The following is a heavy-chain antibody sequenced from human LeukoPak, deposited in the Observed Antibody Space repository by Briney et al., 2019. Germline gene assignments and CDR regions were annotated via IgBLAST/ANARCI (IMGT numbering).Heavy chain of an antibody. V-gene: IGHV1-18*04. CDR3: ARGYSTGGSCYFLDY. J-gene: IGHJ4*02. D-gene: IGHD2-15*01. Sequence: ASVKVSCKASGYTFTNHGISWVRQAPGQGLEWMGWISAYNGNTNYAQKLQGRVTMTTDTSTGTAYMELRSLRSDDTAVYYCARGYSTGGSCYFLDYWGQGTLVTVSS. CDR2: ISAYNGNT. CDR1: GYTFTNHG.